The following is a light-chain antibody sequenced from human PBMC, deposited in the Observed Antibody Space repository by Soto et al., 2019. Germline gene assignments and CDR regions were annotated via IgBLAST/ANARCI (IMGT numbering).Light chain of an antibody. CDR3: QQYNDYSLWT. CDR2: KAS. Sequence: DIQMTQSPSTLSASVGDRVTITCRASQSMSTWLAWYQQKPGKAPKLLIYKASSLQSGVPSRFSGSGSGTEFTLTVSSLQPDDFATYYCQQYNDYSLWTFGQGTKVEIK. CDR1: QSMSTW. V-gene: IGKV1-5*03. J-gene: IGKJ1*01.